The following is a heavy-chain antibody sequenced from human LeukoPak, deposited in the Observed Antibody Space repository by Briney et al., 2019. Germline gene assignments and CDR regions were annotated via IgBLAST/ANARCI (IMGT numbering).Heavy chain of an antibody. CDR1: GFTFSSYS. D-gene: IGHD3-10*01. J-gene: IGHJ4*02. Sequence: GGSLRLSCAASGFTFSSYSMHWARQAPGKGLEWISYISRGRSTIYYADSVKGRFTISRDNAKNPLYLRMNSLRDEDTAVYYCARDASGTSDYWGQGALVTASS. V-gene: IGHV3-48*02. CDR3: ARDASGTSDY. CDR2: ISRGRSTI.